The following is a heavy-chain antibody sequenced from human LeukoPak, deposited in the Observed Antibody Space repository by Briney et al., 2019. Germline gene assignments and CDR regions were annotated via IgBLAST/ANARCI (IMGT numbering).Heavy chain of an antibody. V-gene: IGHV3-23*01. D-gene: IGHD3-22*01. CDR2: ISGSGGST. CDR1: GFTFSSYA. J-gene: IGHJ4*02. Sequence: GGSLRLSCAASGFTFSSYAMSWVRQAPGKGLEWVSAISGSGGSTYYADSVKGRFTISRDNSKNTLYLQMNSLRAEDTAVYYCAKTSLVNYYDSSGYYDYFDYWGQGTLVTVSS. CDR3: AKTSLVNYYDSSGYYDYFDY.